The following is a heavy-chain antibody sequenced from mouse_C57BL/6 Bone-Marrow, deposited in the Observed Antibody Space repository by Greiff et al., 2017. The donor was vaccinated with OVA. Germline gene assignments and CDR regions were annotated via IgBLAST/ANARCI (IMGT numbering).Heavy chain of an antibody. D-gene: IGHD4-1*01. CDR2: IHPNSGST. CDR1: GYTFTSYW. J-gene: IGHJ1*03. Sequence: QVQLKQPGAELVKPGASVKLSCKASGYTFTSYWMHWVKQRPGQGLEWIGMIHPNSGSTNYNEKFKSKATLTVDKSSSTAYMQLSSLTSEDSAVYYCARKTGTRYFDVWGTGTTVTVSS. V-gene: IGHV1-64*01. CDR3: ARKTGTRYFDV.